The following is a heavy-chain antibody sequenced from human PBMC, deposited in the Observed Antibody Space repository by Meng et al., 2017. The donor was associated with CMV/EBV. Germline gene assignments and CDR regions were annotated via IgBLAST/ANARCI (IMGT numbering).Heavy chain of an antibody. J-gene: IGHJ6*02. CDR2: IRYDGSNK. V-gene: IGHV3-30*02. D-gene: IGHD6-13*01. CDR3: AKDPPPVLLIAAAGTPSYGMDV. CDR1: GFTFSSYG. Sequence: GESLKISYAASGFTFSSYGMHWVRQAPGKGLEWVAFIRYDGSNKYYADSVKGRFTISRDNSKNTLYLQMNSLRAEDTAVYYCAKDPPPVLLIAAAGTPSYGMDVWGQGTTVTVSS.